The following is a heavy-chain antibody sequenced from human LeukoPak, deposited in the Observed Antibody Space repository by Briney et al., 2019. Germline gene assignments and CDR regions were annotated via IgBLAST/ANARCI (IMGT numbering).Heavy chain of an antibody. D-gene: IGHD5-18*01. CDR2: ISSSGSTI. Sequence: GGSLRLSCAASGFTFSSYEMSWVRQAPGKGLEWVSYISSSGSTIYYADSVKGRFTISRDNAKNSLYLQMNSLRAEDTAVYYCARDWYSYGQTYGMDVWGQGTTVTVSS. V-gene: IGHV3-48*03. CDR1: GFTFSSYE. J-gene: IGHJ6*02. CDR3: ARDWYSYGQTYGMDV.